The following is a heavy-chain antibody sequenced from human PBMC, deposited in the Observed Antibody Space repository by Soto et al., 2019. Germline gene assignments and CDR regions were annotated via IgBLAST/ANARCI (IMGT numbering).Heavy chain of an antibody. J-gene: IGHJ4*02. D-gene: IGHD2-8*02. V-gene: IGHV4-39*01. CDR1: GDSINSDNYY. Sequence: QLQLQESGPGLVKPSETLSLTCSVSGDSINSDNYYWGWIRQPPGKGLEWIGSIYYRGNTYYNPSLKTRVTISLDKSKRLFSLKLNSVTAADSAVYFCARLEVLATISYYFDYWGQGTLVTVSS. CDR3: ARLEVLATISYYFDY. CDR2: IYYRGNT.